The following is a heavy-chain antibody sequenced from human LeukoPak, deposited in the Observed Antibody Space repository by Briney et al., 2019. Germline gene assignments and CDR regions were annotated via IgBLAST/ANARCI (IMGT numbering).Heavy chain of an antibody. Sequence: ASVKVSCKASGYTFTSYGISWVRQAPGQGLEWMGWISAYNGNTAYAQKLQGRDTMTTDTSTSTAYMELRSLRSDDTAVYFCAREVMGDGDRYSIDYWGQGTLVTVSS. D-gene: IGHD2-21*01. V-gene: IGHV1-18*01. CDR2: ISAYNGNT. CDR3: AREVMGDGDRYSIDY. J-gene: IGHJ4*02. CDR1: GYTFTSYG.